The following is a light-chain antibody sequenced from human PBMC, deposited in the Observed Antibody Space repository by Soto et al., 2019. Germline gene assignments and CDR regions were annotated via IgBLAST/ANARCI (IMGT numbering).Light chain of an antibody. J-gene: IGKJ1*01. CDR3: QQYGSSLRT. CDR1: QSVSSYY. V-gene: IGKV3-20*01. CDR2: GAS. Sequence: EIVLTQSPGTLSLSPGERATLSCRASQSVSSYYLAWYQQKPGQAPRLLIYGASSRATGIPDRFSGSGSGTDFTLTISRLEPEDFAVYYCQQYGSSLRTFGQGTKV.